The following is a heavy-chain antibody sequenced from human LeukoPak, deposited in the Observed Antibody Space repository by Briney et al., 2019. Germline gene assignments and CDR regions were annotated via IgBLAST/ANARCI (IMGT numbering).Heavy chain of an antibody. CDR1: GFTFDDYA. CDR2: ISWNSGSI. J-gene: IGHJ5*02. CDR3: AKDTRGFLPTFDP. D-gene: IGHD2/OR15-2a*01. V-gene: IGHV3-9*01. Sequence: GRSLRLSCAASGFTFDDYAVHWVRQAPGKGLEWVSGISWNSGSIGYANSMKGRFTISRDNAKNSLYLQMNSLRAEDTALYYCAKDTRGFLPTFDPWGQGTLVTVSS.